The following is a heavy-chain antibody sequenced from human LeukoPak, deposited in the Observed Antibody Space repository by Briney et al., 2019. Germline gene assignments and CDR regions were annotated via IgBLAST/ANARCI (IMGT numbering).Heavy chain of an antibody. D-gene: IGHD3-10*01. CDR3: ARDLSGSLYFDY. Sequence: SETLSLTRTVSGASISSYYYNWIRQTAGRGLEWIGRLYISGSTDYNPSLRSRVAISVDTSKNQFSLKLSSVTAADTAVYFCARDLSGSLYFDYWGQGVLVTVSS. CDR2: LYISGST. J-gene: IGHJ4*02. V-gene: IGHV4-4*07. CDR1: GASISSYY.